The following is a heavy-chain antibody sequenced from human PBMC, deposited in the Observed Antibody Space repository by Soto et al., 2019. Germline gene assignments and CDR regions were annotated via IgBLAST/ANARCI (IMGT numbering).Heavy chain of an antibody. CDR1: GGSITTGGYY. CDR3: ARDQQQLGRTRFSFYGMDV. J-gene: IGHJ6*02. CDR2: IYHSGTT. D-gene: IGHD7-27*01. Sequence: QVQLQESGPRLMNPSQTLSLTCTVSGGSITTGGYYWSWVRQHPGKGLEWIGHIYHSGTTFYNPGVKSRVTISVDTTKNQFSLRLSSVTAADTAVYYCARDQQQLGRTRFSFYGMDVWGQGTTVTVSS. V-gene: IGHV4-31*03.